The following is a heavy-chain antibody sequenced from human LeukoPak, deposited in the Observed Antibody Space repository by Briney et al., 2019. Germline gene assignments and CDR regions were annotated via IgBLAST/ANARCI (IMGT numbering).Heavy chain of an antibody. J-gene: IGHJ4*02. CDR3: ASGGYSYGFDY. CDR2: IYHNGNA. V-gene: IGHV4-30-2*01. Sequence: TLSLTCAVSGGSIRSGGYSWSWIRQPPGKGLEWIGYIYHNGNAYYSPSLKSRVTISVDRSKNQLSLKLSSVTAADTAMYYCASGGYSYGFDYWGQGTLVTVSS. CDR1: GGSIRSGGYS. D-gene: IGHD5-18*01.